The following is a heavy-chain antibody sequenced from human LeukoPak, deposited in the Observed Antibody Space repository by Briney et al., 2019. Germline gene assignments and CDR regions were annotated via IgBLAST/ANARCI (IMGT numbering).Heavy chain of an antibody. J-gene: IGHJ6*03. D-gene: IGHD1-26*01. CDR1: GFTYSDYY. CDR3: AKNRGAGSHYYYHMNV. V-gene: IGHV3-11*01. CDR2: ISSSGSTI. Sequence: GGSLRLSCAASGFTYSDYYMSWIRQDPGKGLEWVSYISSSGSTIYYADSVKGRFTISRDNSKNTPYLQLNSLRVEDTAVYYCAKNRGAGSHYYYHMNVWGKGTTVTVSS.